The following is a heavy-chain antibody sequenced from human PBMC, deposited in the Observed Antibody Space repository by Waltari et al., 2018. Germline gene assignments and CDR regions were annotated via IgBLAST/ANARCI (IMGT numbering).Heavy chain of an antibody. J-gene: IGHJ5*02. D-gene: IGHD2-2*01. CDR3: ARGPSHSYCSSISCYSREFDP. Sequence: QVHLMQSGAEVKKPGSSVKVACKASGDTFSSFAFSCVRQAPGQGLEWMGGIIPLFGTANYAQKFQGRVTITADESTSTAYMELSSLRSEDTAVYYCARGPSHSYCSSISCYSREFDPWGQGTLVTVSS. CDR2: IIPLFGTA. V-gene: IGHV1-69*01. CDR1: GDTFSSFA.